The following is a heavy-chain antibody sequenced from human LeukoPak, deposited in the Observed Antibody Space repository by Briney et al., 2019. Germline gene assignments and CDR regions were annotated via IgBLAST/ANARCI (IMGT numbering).Heavy chain of an antibody. V-gene: IGHV1-2*02. CDR2: INPNSGGT. Sequence: ASVKVSCKASGYTFTGYYMHWVRQAPGQGLEWMGWINPNSGGTNYAQKFQGRVTMTRDTSISTAYMELSRLRSDDTAVYYCARSYSSGWYLVDYWGQGTLVTVSS. CDR3: ARSYSSGWYLVDY. CDR1: GYTFTGYY. J-gene: IGHJ4*02. D-gene: IGHD6-19*01.